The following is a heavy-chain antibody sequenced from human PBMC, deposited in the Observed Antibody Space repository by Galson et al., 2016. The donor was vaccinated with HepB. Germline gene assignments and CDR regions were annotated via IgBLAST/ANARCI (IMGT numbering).Heavy chain of an antibody. CDR1: GYTFTSYA. CDR3: AREALILGAPLDY. V-gene: IGHV1-3*01. D-gene: IGHD1-26*01. J-gene: IGHJ4*02. CDR2: INAGNGNT. Sequence: SVKVSCKASGYTFTSYAMHWVRQAPGQRLEWMGWINAGNGNTKYSQTFQGRVNITRDTSASTAYMELRRLRSEDTAVSYCAREALILGAPLDYWGQGTLVTLS.